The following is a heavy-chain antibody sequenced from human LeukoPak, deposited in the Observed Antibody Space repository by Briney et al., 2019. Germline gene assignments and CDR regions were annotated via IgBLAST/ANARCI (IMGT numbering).Heavy chain of an antibody. V-gene: IGHV3-23*01. CDR1: GFTFSSYA. CDR3: AKGTLRYCSATSCYPFDY. D-gene: IGHD2-2*01. J-gene: IGHJ4*02. Sequence: PGGSLRLSCAASGFTFSSYAMSWVRQAPGKGLEWVSGIIGSGDTIHYADSVKGRFTISRDNSKSTLFLQMNSLRGEDTAVYYCAKGTLRYCSATSCYPFDYWGQGALVTVSS. CDR2: IIGSGDTI.